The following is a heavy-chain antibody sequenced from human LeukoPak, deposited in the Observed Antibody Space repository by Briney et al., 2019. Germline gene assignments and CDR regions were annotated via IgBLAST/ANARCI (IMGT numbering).Heavy chain of an antibody. CDR3: ARASRDGFNQNFDF. Sequence: ESLKISCKAYGYSFFSNYWIAWVRQMPGKGLEWMGILYPGDSDSRYSPSFQGQVTISADRSISTAYLHWSSLKVSDTAMYYCARASRDGFNQNFDFWGQGTLVTVSS. D-gene: IGHD5-24*01. V-gene: IGHV5-51*01. CDR1: GYSFFSNYW. CDR2: LYPGDSDS. J-gene: IGHJ4*02.